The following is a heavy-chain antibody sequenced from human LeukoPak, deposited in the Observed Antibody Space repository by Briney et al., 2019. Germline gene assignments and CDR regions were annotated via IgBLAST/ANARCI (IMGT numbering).Heavy chain of an antibody. CDR2: ISGSGGST. CDR1: GFTFSNYA. D-gene: IGHD3-22*01. J-gene: IGHJ4*02. Sequence: PGGSLRLSCAASGFTFSNYAMSWVRQAPGKGLEWVSGISGSGGSTYYADSVKGRFTISRDNSKNTLYLQMNCLRVEDTAIYYCAKVRYDSSGYQSPYFDYWGQGTLVTVSS. V-gene: IGHV3-23*01. CDR3: AKVRYDSSGYQSPYFDY.